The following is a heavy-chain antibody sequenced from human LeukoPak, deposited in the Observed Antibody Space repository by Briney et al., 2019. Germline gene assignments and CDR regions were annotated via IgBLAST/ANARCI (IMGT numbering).Heavy chain of an antibody. CDR1: GFTFSSYG. CDR2: ISYDGSNK. Sequence: GGSLRLSCAASGFTFSSYGMHWVRQAPGKGLEWVAVISYDGSNKYYADSVKGRFTISRDNSKNTLYLQMNSLRAEDTAVYYCAKAGRRFSVAGRDYFDYWGQGTLVTVSS. CDR3: AKAGRRFSVAGRDYFDY. D-gene: IGHD6-19*01. V-gene: IGHV3-30*18. J-gene: IGHJ4*02.